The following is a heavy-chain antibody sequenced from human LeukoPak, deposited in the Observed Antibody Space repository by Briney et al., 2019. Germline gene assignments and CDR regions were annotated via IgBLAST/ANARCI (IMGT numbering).Heavy chain of an antibody. Sequence: GGSLRLSCAASGFTFSSYEMNWVRQAPGKGLEWVSYISSSGSTIYYADSVKGRFTISRDNSKNTLYLQMNSLRAEDTAVYYCAKEFVVGATALEYFDYWGQGTLVTVSS. CDR2: ISSSGSTI. V-gene: IGHV3-48*03. J-gene: IGHJ4*02. D-gene: IGHD1-26*01. CDR1: GFTFSSYE. CDR3: AKEFVVGATALEYFDY.